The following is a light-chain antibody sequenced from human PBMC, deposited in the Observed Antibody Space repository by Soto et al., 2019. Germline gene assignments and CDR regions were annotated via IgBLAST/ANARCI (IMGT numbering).Light chain of an antibody. CDR3: QQSYSSPWT. V-gene: IGKV1-39*01. CDR1: QSISNY. J-gene: IGKJ1*01. CDR2: ASS. Sequence: DIPMTQSPSSLSASVGDRVTITCRASQSISNYFNWYQQKPGKAPNLLIYASSTLQSGVPSRFSGSGSGTDFTLTISSLEAEDFATYYCQQSYSSPWTVGERTKVDIK.